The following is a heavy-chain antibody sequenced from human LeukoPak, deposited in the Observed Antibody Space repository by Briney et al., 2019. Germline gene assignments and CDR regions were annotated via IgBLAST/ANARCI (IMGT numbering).Heavy chain of an antibody. CDR3: ATWGRSGSYYPFDY. J-gene: IGHJ4*02. CDR2: FDPEDGET. Sequence: DSVKVSCKVSGYTLTELAMHWVRQAPGKGLEWMGGFDPEDGETIYAQKFQGRVTMTEDTSTDTAYMELSSLRSEDTAVYYCATWGRSGSYYPFDYWGQGTLVTVSS. V-gene: IGHV1-24*01. CDR1: GYTLTELA. D-gene: IGHD1-26*01.